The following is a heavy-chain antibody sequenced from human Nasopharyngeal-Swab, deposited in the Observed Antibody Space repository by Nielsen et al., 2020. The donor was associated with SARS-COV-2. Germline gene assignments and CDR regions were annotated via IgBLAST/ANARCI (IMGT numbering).Heavy chain of an antibody. CDR2: INHSGGT. V-gene: IGHV4-34*01. D-gene: IGHD3-10*01. CDR1: GGSFSGYY. CDR3: ASLDARGSGSYLRAYYYGMDV. J-gene: IGHJ6*02. Sequence: SETLSLTCAVYGGSFSGYYWSWIRQPPGKGLEWIGEINHSGGTNYNPSLKSRVTISVDTSKNQFSLKLSSVTAADTAVYYCASLDARGSGSYLRAYYYGMDVWGQGTTVTVSS.